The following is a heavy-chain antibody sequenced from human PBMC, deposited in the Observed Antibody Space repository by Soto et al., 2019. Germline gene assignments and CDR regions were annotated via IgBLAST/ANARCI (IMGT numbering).Heavy chain of an antibody. CDR1: GFTFSSYA. D-gene: IGHD6-6*01. CDR2: ISGSGCST. J-gene: IGHJ3*02. Sequence: GGSLRLSCAASGFTFSSYAMSWVRQAPGKGLEWVSAISGSGCSTDSADSVKGRFTISRDNSKNTLYLQMNSLRAEDRAVYYSASSASGLDAFDIWGKGRKVTVSS. CDR3: ASSASGLDAFDI. V-gene: IGHV3-23*01.